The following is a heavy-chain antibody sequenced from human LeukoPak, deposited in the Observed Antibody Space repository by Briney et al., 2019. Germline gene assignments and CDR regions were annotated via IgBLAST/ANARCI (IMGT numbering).Heavy chain of an antibody. CDR3: ARRLLGYCSGGSCYSGYFQH. CDR1: GRSLSCYY. V-gene: IGHV4-34*12. Sequence: PSETLSLTCALYGRSLSCYYWSCIRQPPGEGREWSGEIIHRGSTNYNPSLKSRVTISVDTSKNKFSLKLSSVTAADTAVYYCARRLLGYCSGGSCYSGYFQHWGQGSLVTVSS. CDR2: IIHRGST. D-gene: IGHD2-15*01. J-gene: IGHJ1*01.